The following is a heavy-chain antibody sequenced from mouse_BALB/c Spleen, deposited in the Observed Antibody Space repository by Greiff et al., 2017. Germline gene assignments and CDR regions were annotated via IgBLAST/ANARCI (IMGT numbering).Heavy chain of an antibody. D-gene: IGHD2-10*01. Sequence: EVKLVESGGDLVKPGGSLKLSCAASGFTFSIYGMSWVRQTPDKRLEWVATISSGGSYTYYPDSVKGRFTISRDNAKNTLYLQMSSLKSEDTAMYYCAREAYYGNPYYFDYWGQGTTLTVSS. J-gene: IGHJ2*01. CDR2: ISSGGSYT. CDR1: GFTFSIYG. V-gene: IGHV5-6*01. CDR3: AREAYYGNPYYFDY.